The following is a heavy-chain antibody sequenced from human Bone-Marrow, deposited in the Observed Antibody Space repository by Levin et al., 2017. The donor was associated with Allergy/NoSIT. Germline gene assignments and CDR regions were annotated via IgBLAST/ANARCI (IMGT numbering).Heavy chain of an antibody. CDR2: LSFNGSIQ. Sequence: SCAASGFTFRNYGMHWVRQAPGKGLEWVALLSFNGSIQYYADSVRGRFTFSRDNSKNTLYLQMASLRAEDTAVYYCAKDRAYCSTTKCYSMGFFDYWGQGTVVTVSS. V-gene: IGHV3-30*18. CDR1: GFTFRNYG. CDR3: AKDRAYCSTTKCYSMGFFDY. J-gene: IGHJ4*02. D-gene: IGHD2-2*01.